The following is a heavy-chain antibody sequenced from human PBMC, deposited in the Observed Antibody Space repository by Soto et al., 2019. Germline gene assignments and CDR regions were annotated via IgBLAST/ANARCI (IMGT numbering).Heavy chain of an antibody. CDR2: IKSKTDGGTT. V-gene: IGHV3-15*07. CDR1: GFTFSNAW. J-gene: IGHJ4*01. CDR3: TTDSYSTIIIVRFDY. D-gene: IGHD3-22*01. Sequence: GSLRLSCAASGFTFSNAWINWVRQAPGKGLEWVGRIKSKTDGGTTDYAEPVKGRFAISRDDSNNMVYLQMNSLKIEDTAVYYCTTDSYSTIIIVRFDYWGHRTLVTVSS.